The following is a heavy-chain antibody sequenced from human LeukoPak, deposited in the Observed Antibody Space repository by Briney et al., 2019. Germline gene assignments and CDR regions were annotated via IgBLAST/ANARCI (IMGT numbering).Heavy chain of an antibody. J-gene: IGHJ4*02. CDR2: ISYDGSNK. Sequence: GRSLRLSCAASGFTFSSYAMHWVRQAPGKGLEWVAVISYDGSNKYYADSVKGRFTISRDNSKNTLYLQMNSLRAEDTAVYYCASESGSHMTTPGEYWGQGTLVTVSS. D-gene: IGHD1-26*01. V-gene: IGHV3-30*04. CDR3: ASESGSHMTTPGEY. CDR1: GFTFSSYA.